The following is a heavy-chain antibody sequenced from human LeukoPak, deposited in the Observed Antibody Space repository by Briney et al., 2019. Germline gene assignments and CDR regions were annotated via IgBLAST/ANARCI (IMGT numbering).Heavy chain of an antibody. J-gene: IGHJ5*02. CDR3: ARDRYGYFDDP. D-gene: IGHD3-9*01. Sequence: GGSLRLSCAASGFTFSDYYMSSIRQAPGKGLGWVSYISSSGSTIYYADSVKDRFTISRDNAKNSLYLQMNSLRAEDTAVYYCARDRYGYFDDPWGQGTLVTVSS. CDR2: ISSSGSTI. V-gene: IGHV3-11*01. CDR1: GFTFSDYY.